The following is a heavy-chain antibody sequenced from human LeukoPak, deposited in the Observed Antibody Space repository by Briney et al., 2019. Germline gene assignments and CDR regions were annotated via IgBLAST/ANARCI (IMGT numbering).Heavy chain of an antibody. CDR2: IYYSGTT. CDR1: GCPISSSY. Sequence: SETLSLTCTVSGCPISSSYWSWIRQPPGKGLEWIGYIYYSGTTRYNPSLKSRVTISVDKSKNQFSLNLASVTAADTAVYYCARGPNDKFHYYCNLDVWGKGTTVTVSS. V-gene: IGHV4-59*01. J-gene: IGHJ6*03. CDR3: ARGPNDKFHYYCNLDV. D-gene: IGHD1-1*01.